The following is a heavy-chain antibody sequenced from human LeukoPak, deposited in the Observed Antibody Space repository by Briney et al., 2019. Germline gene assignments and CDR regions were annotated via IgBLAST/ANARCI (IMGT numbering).Heavy chain of an antibody. CDR1: GGSISSYY. J-gene: IGHJ4*02. V-gene: IGHV4-59*01. D-gene: IGHD3-10*01. CDR2: IYYSGST. CDR3: ARFAYGLPWYFDY. Sequence: PSETLSLTRTVSGGSISSYYWSWIRQPPGKGLEWIGYIYYSGSTNYNPSLKSRVTISVDTSKNQFSLKLSSVTAEDTAVYYCARFAYGLPWYFDYWGQGTLVTVSS.